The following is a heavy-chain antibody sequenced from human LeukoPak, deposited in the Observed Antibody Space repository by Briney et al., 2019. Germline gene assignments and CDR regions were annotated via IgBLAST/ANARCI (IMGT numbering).Heavy chain of an antibody. D-gene: IGHD3-22*01. CDR3: ARPLRLYDSSGYYYRGYFDY. J-gene: IGHJ4*02. CDR2: INHSGST. V-gene: IGHV4-38-2*02. Sequence: SETLSLTCTVSGYSISSGYYWGWIRQPPGKGLEWIGEINHSGSTNYNPSLKSRVTISVDTSKNQFSLKLSSVTAADTAVYYCARPLRLYDSSGYYYRGYFDYWGQGTLVTVSS. CDR1: GYSISSGYY.